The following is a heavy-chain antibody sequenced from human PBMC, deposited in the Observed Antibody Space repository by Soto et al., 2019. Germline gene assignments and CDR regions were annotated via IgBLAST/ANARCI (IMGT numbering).Heavy chain of an antibody. CDR1: GFSFSNYG. D-gene: IGHD5-18*01. Sequence: GSLRLSCAASGFSFSNYGMHWVRQAPGKGLEWLAVIWHDGSKKYYADSVKGRFTVSRDNSKNTLDLQMNSLRVEDTAVYHCARQDTGGFCGHWGQGVLVTVSS. V-gene: IGHV3-33*01. CDR2: IWHDGSKK. CDR3: ARQDTGGFCGH. J-gene: IGHJ4*02.